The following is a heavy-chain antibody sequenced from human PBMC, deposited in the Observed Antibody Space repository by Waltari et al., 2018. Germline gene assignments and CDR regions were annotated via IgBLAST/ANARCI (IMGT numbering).Heavy chain of an antibody. CDR1: GGSCRGYY. CDR3: ARGFVVDFDY. Sequence: QVQLQQWGAGLLKPSETLSLTCAVIGGSCRGYYWGWIRRPTGKGLEWSGDINHSGSTNYSPPLKSRVTISVATSKNQFSLKLGAVTAADTAVYYCARGFVVDFDYWGQGTLVTVSS. J-gene: IGHJ4*02. CDR2: INHSGST. V-gene: IGHV4-34*01. D-gene: IGHD3-22*01.